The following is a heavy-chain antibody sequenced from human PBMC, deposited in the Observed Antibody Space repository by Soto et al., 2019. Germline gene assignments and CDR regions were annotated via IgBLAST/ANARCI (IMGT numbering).Heavy chain of an antibody. D-gene: IGHD6-13*01. Sequence: SETLSLTCTVSGGSISSYYWSWIRQPAGKGLEWIGRIYTSGSTNYNPSLKSRVTMSVDTSKNQFSLKLSSVTAADTAVYYCARDASIAAAGPFDYWGQGTLVTVSS. CDR1: GGSISSYY. J-gene: IGHJ4*02. CDR3: ARDASIAAAGPFDY. CDR2: IYTSGST. V-gene: IGHV4-4*07.